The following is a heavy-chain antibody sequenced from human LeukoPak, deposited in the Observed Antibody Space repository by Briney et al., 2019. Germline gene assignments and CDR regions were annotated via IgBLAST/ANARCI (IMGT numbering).Heavy chain of an antibody. CDR2: IRYDGSNK. D-gene: IGHD5-18*01. Sequence: PGGSLRLSCAASGFTFSSYGMHWVRQAPGKELEWVAFIRYDGSNKYYADSVKGRFTTSRDNSKNTLYLQMNSLRAEDTAVYYCAKGGRGYSYGSFDYWGQGTLVTVSS. CDR1: GFTFSSYG. CDR3: AKGGRGYSYGSFDY. J-gene: IGHJ4*02. V-gene: IGHV3-30*02.